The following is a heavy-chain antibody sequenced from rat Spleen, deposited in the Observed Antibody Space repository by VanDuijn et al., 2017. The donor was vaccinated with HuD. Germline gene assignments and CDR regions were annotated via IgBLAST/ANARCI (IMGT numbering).Heavy chain of an antibody. CDR3: ARGPVDY. J-gene: IGHJ2*01. CDR2: INYSVDT. V-gene: IGHV3-1*01. Sequence: RLQESGPGLLKPSQSLSLTCSVTGFSITTHYWGWIRKFPGNKMEWMGYINYSVDTNYNPSLKSRISITRDTSKNQFFLHLNSLTTEDTATYFCARGPVDYWGRGVMVTVSS. CDR1: GFSITTHY.